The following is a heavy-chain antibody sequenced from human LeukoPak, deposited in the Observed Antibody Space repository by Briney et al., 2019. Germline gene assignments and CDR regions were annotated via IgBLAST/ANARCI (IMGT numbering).Heavy chain of an antibody. CDR1: GYTFTSYG. Sequence: GASVKVSCKASGYTFTSYGISGVRQARGQGREWMGWISAYNGNTNYAQKLQGRVTITTDTSTSTAYMELRSLRSDDTAVYYCARGPYGDPLSNWGQGTLVTVSS. CDR2: ISAYNGNT. V-gene: IGHV1-18*01. D-gene: IGHD4-17*01. J-gene: IGHJ4*02. CDR3: ARGPYGDPLSN.